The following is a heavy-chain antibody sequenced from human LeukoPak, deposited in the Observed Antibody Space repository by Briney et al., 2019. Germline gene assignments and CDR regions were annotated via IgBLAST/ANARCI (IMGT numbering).Heavy chain of an antibody. D-gene: IGHD3-10*01. V-gene: IGHV1-24*01. Sequence: ASVKVSCKVSGYTLTELSMHWVRQAPGKGPEWMGGFDPEDGETIYAQKFQGRVTRTEDTSTDTAYMELSSLRSEDTAVYYCATNPLWFGELLYESDYWGQGTLVTVSS. CDR2: FDPEDGET. J-gene: IGHJ4*02. CDR1: GYTLTELS. CDR3: ATNPLWFGELLYESDY.